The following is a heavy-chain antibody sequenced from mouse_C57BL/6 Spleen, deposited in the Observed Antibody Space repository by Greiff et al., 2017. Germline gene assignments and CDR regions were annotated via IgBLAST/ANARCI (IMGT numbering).Heavy chain of an antibody. CDR3: ARGGLRRCEDYAMGY. CDR1: GFTFSDYG. CDR2: ISSGSSTI. D-gene: IGHD2-4*01. J-gene: IGHJ4*01. V-gene: IGHV5-17*01. Sequence: EVKLVESGGGLVKPGGSLKLSCAASGFTFSDYGMHWVRQAPEKGLEWVAYISSGSSTIYSADTMKGRFTISRDNAKNALFLQMTSLRAEDTAMYYGARGGLRRCEDYAMGYWGQGTTVTVAS.